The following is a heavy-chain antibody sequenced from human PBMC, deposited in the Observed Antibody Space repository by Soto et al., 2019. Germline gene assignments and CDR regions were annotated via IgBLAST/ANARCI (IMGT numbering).Heavy chain of an antibody. CDR1: GYTFTSYG. Sequence: ASVKVSCKASGYTFTSYGISWVRQAPGQGLGWMGWISAYNGNTNYAQKLQGRVTMTTDTSTSTAYMELRSLRSDDTAVYYCARDLGYYYGSGSYYPSLYWGQGTLVTVSS. V-gene: IGHV1-18*01. CDR2: ISAYNGNT. J-gene: IGHJ4*02. CDR3: ARDLGYYYGSGSYYPSLY. D-gene: IGHD3-10*01.